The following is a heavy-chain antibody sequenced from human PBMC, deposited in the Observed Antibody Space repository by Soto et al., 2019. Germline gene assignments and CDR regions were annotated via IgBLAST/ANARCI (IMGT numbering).Heavy chain of an antibody. CDR3: TGGGGVAAT. Sequence: EVQLVESGGGLVQPGGSLKLSCAASGFTFSGSAMHWVRQASGKGLEWVGRIRSRANSYATAYAAWVQGRFTISRDDSKNTAYLQMNSLKTEDTAVYYCTGGGGVAATWGQGTLVTVSS. CDR2: IRSRANSYAT. CDR1: GFTFSGSA. V-gene: IGHV3-73*02. D-gene: IGHD2-15*01. J-gene: IGHJ4*02.